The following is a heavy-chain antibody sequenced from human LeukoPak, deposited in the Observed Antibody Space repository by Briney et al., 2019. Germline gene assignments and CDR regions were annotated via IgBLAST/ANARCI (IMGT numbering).Heavy chain of an antibody. D-gene: IGHD1-1*01. V-gene: IGHV4-34*12. J-gene: IGHJ3*02. CDR3: ARFGSSTWYKGAFDI. CDR2: IVHSGNT. Sequence: PSETLSLTCAVYGGSFSGYYWSWIRQPPGKGLEWIGEIVHSGNTKYNPSLKSRVTISVDTSRNQFSLNLTSVTAADTAVYYCARFGSSTWYKGAFDIWGQGTMVTVAS. CDR1: GGSFSGYY.